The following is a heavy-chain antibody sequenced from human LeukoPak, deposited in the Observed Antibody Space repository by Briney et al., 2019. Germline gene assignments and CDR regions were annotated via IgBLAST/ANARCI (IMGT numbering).Heavy chain of an antibody. J-gene: IGHJ5*02. V-gene: IGHV4-4*07. D-gene: IGHD3-10*01. Sequence: PSETLSLTCTVSGGSLSSYYWSWIRQPAGKGLEWIGRIYTSGSTYYNPSLKSRVTISVDTSKNQFSLKLSSVTAADTAVYYCARATRDSVVWFDPWGQGTLVTVSS. CDR1: GGSLSSYY. CDR3: ARATRDSVVWFDP. CDR2: IYTSGST.